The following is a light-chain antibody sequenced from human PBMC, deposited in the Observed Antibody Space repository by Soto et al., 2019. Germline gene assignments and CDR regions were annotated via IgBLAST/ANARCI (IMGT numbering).Light chain of an antibody. V-gene: IGLV2-14*03. Sequence: QSALTQPASVSGSPGQSITISCTGTSSDIGVYNYVSWYQHHPGKAPKLMIYDVRNRPSGVSNRFSGSKSGNTASLTISGLQAEDEADYYCSSYTSSSTLDVFGTGTKLTVL. CDR1: SSDIGVYNY. CDR3: SSYTSSSTLDV. J-gene: IGLJ1*01. CDR2: DVR.